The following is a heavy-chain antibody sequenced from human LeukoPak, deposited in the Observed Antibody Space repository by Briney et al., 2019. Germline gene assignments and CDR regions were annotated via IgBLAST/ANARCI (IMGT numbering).Heavy chain of an antibody. CDR3: TKGDYHAY. CDR1: GFTFSSYA. Sequence: GGSLRLSCAASGFTFSSYAMSWFRQAPGKGLEWVGFIRSNTYGGTAEYAASVKGRFTISRDDSKSIAYLQMNSLKTEDTAVYYCTKGDYHAYWGQGTLATVSS. J-gene: IGHJ4*02. CDR2: IRSNTYGGTA. V-gene: IGHV3-49*03.